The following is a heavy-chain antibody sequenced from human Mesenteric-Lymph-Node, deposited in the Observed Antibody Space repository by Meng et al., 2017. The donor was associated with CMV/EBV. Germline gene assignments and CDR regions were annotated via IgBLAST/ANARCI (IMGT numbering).Heavy chain of an antibody. V-gene: IGHV4-34*01. CDR1: GGSFSGYY. CDR2: INHSGST. Sequence: AVYGGSFSGYYWSWIRQPPGKGLEWIGEINHSGSTNYNPSLKSRVTISVDTSKNQFSLKLSSVTAADTAVYYCARAKGGNRDNDFDYWGQGTLVTVSS. CDR3: ARAKGGNRDNDFDY. J-gene: IGHJ4*02. D-gene: IGHD4-23*01.